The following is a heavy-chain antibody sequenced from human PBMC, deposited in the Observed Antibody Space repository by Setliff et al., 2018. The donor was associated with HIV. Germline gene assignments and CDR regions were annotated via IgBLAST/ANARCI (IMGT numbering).Heavy chain of an antibody. D-gene: IGHD3-3*01. CDR1: GLTFSSAW. CDR2: IKSKTDGGTA. Sequence: GSLRLSCAASGLTFSSAWFTWVRQGPEKRLEWVGQIKSKTDGGTADYSAPVKGRFSISRDDSNDMVYLQMNSLRAEDTAVYYCARRGSNLPSGFDIWGQGTMVTVSS. J-gene: IGHJ3*02. V-gene: IGHV3-15*01. CDR3: ARRGSNLPSGFDI.